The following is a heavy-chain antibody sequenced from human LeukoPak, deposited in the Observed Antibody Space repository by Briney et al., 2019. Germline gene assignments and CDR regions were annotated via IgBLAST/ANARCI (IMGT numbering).Heavy chain of an antibody. Sequence: SETLSLTCTVSGGSISSYYWSWIRQPPGRGLEWIGYIYYSGSTNYNPSLKSRISISVDTSKNQFSLKLSSVTAADTAVYYCARTTEGGYTYNYFYYYYMDVWGKGTTVTISS. J-gene: IGHJ6*03. V-gene: IGHV4-59*01. D-gene: IGHD5-18*01. CDR3: ARTTEGGYTYNYFYYYYMDV. CDR1: GGSISSYY. CDR2: IYYSGST.